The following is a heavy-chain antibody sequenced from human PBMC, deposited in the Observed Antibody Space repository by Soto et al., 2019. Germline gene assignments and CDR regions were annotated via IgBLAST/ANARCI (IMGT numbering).Heavy chain of an antibody. Sequence: GGSLRLSCAASGFTFSSYAMHWVRQAPGKGLEYVSAITSNGGHTDYASSVKGRFTISRDNSKNTLYLQMGSLRVEDMAVYYCARRIPFGYGMDVWGQGTTVNVSS. CDR1: GFTFSSYA. CDR3: ARRIPFGYGMDV. D-gene: IGHD2-21*01. J-gene: IGHJ6*02. CDR2: ITSNGGHT. V-gene: IGHV3-64*01.